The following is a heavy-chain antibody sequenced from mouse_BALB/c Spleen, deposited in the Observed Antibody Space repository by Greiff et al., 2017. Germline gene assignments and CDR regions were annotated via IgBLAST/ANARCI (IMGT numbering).Heavy chain of an antibody. CDR3: ARTGTLDY. V-gene: IGHV7-3*02. D-gene: IGHD4-1*01. J-gene: IGHJ2*01. CDR1: GFTFTDYY. Sequence: EVHLVESGGGLVQPGGSLRLSCATSGFTFTDYYMSWVRQPPGKALEWLGFIRNKANGYTTEYSASVKGRFTISRDNSQSILYLQMNTLRAEDSATYYCARTGTLDYWGQGTTLTVSS. CDR2: IRNKANGYTT.